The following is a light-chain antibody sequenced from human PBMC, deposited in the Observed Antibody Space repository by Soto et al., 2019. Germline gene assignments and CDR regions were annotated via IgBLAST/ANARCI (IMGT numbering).Light chain of an antibody. V-gene: IGKV3-20*01. J-gene: IGKJ1*01. Sequence: EIVFTQSPCTLSLSPGERATLSCRASHIVNNYSLAWFQQKPGHAPRLLIYGTSTRPPGIPDRFSGSGSGTDFSLPISRLEPEDFAVYYCQHYGRSPPWTFGQGTKVDIK. CDR1: HIVNNYS. CDR2: GTS. CDR3: QHYGRSPPWT.